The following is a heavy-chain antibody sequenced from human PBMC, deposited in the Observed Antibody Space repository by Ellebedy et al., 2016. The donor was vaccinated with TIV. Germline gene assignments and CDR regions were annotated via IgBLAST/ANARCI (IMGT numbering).Heavy chain of an antibody. Sequence: PGGSLRLSCVASGFNFSSYWMSWVRQAPGKGLEWVSGINWNSDIIAYADSVKGRFTIFRDNAKNSLYLQMNSLRAEDTALYYCARGSYGIDVWGQGTTVTVSS. J-gene: IGHJ6*02. CDR1: GFNFSSYW. CDR3: ARGSYGIDV. CDR2: INWNSDII. V-gene: IGHV3-20*04.